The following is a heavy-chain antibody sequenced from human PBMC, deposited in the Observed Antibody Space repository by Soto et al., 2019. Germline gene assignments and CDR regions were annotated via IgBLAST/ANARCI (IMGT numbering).Heavy chain of an antibody. J-gene: IGHJ6*02. CDR1: GGTFSSYT. D-gene: IGHD1-26*01. V-gene: IGHV1-69*08. CDR3: ARDTREGATIGV. CDR2: IIPILGIA. Sequence: QVQLVQSGAEVKKPGSSVKVSCKASGGTFSSYTISWVRQAPGQGLEWMGRIIPILGIANYAQKFQGRVTNTADKSPSTAYMELSSLRSEDTAVYYCARDTREGATIGVWGQGTTVTVSS.